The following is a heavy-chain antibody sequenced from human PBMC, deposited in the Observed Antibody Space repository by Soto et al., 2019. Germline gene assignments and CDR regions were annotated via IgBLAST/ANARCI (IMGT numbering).Heavy chain of an antibody. V-gene: IGHV1-3*05. Sequence: QVQLVQSGAEEKKPGASVKVSCKASGYTFTGYAMHWVRQAPGHRLEWMGWINAGNGNTKYSQKFQGRVTITRDTSASTAYMELSSLRSEDTAVHYCARAVAVPADFDFWGQGTLVTVSS. CDR1: GYTFTGYA. CDR3: ARAVAVPADFDF. D-gene: IGHD6-19*01. J-gene: IGHJ4*02. CDR2: INAGNGNT.